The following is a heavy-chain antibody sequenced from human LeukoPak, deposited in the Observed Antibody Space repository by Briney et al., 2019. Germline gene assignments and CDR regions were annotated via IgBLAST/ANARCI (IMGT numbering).Heavy chain of an antibody. D-gene: IGHD1/OR15-1a*01. Sequence: PSETLSLTCAVYGGSFSGYYWSWIRQPPGKGLEWIGEINHSGSTNYNPSLKSRVTISVDTSKNQFSLKLSSVTAADTAVYYCARGSKPYRSTNFDYWGQGTLVTVSS. V-gene: IGHV4-34*01. CDR1: GGSFSGYY. CDR2: INHSGST. J-gene: IGHJ4*02. CDR3: ARGSKPYRSTNFDY.